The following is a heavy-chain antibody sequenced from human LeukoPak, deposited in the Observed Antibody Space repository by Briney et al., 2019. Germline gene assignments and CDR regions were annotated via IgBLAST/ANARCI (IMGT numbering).Heavy chain of an antibody. J-gene: IGHJ5*02. CDR2: INHSGST. CDR1: GGSSSGYY. D-gene: IGHD6-19*01. V-gene: IGHV4-34*01. Sequence: PSETLSLTCAVYGGSSSGYYWSWIRQPPGKGLEWIGEINHSGSTNYNPSLKSRVTISVDTSKNQFSLKLSSVTAADTAVYYCAGARGQLVAGPNWFDPWGQGTLVTVSS. CDR3: AGARGQLVAGPNWFDP.